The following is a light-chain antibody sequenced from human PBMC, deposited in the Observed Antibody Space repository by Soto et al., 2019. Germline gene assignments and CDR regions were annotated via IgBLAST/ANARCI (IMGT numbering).Light chain of an antibody. Sequence: QSALTQPRSVSLSPGQSVTISCTGTSSDVGGYNYVSWYRQYPGKAPKLMIYGVSKRPSGVPDRFSGSTSGNTASLTISGLQAEDEADYYCCSYADSFTSYVFGTGTKVTVL. CDR2: GVS. V-gene: IGLV2-11*01. J-gene: IGLJ1*01. CDR3: CSYADSFTSYV. CDR1: SSDVGGYNY.